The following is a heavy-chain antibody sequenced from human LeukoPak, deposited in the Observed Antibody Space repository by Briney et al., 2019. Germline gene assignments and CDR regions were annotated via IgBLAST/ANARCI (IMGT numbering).Heavy chain of an antibody. Sequence: KAGGSLRLSCAASGFTFSSYSMNWVRQAPGKGLEWVSSISSSSSYIYYADSVKGRFTISRDNAKNSLYLQMNSLRAEDTAVYYCARDRLYSSGSDAFDIWGQGTMVTVSS. J-gene: IGHJ3*02. CDR2: ISSSSSYI. V-gene: IGHV3-21*01. D-gene: IGHD6-19*01. CDR1: GFTFSSYS. CDR3: ARDRLYSSGSDAFDI.